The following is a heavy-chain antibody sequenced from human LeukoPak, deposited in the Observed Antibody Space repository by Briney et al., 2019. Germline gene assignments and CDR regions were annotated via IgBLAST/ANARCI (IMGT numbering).Heavy chain of an antibody. V-gene: IGHV3-74*01. CDR2: INSDGSST. CDR3: AKEGDWGSGWAFDI. CDR1: GFTFSSYW. J-gene: IGHJ3*02. D-gene: IGHD7-27*01. Sequence: GGSLRLSCAASGFTFSSYWMHWVRQAPGKGPVWVSRINSDGSSTSYADSVKGRFTISRDNAKNTLYLQMNSLRAEDTAVYYCAKEGDWGSGWAFDIWGQGTMVTVSS.